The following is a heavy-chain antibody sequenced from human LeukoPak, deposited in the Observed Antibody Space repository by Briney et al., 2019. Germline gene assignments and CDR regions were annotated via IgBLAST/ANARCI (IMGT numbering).Heavy chain of an antibody. D-gene: IGHD3-16*01. CDR3: VEDLADTYSFDY. CDR2: TTDVGGNT. V-gene: IGHV3-64D*06. J-gene: IGHJ4*02. CDR1: GLKFSRNT. Sequence: PGGSLRLSRSASGLKFSRNTMHWARQAPGKGLEYGSGTTDVGGNTYSAGNLKGRFTISRDNSKNSLYLQVSTLGVKDTALYYCVEDLADTYSFDYWGQGTLVTVSS.